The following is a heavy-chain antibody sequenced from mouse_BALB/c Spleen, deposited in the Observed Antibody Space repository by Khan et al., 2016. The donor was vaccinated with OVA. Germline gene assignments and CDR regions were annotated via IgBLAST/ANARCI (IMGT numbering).Heavy chain of an antibody. CDR2: ISSGDST. Sequence: EVELVESGGGLVNPGGSLKLSCAASGFTFSNYAMSWVRQSPEKRLEWVASISSGDSTYYPDSVQGRFTISSDNARNILYLQMSSLRSEDTAMYYCARDSWFAYWGQGTLDTVSA. V-gene: IGHV5-6-5*01. CDR3: ARDSWFAY. J-gene: IGHJ3*01. CDR1: GFTFSNYA.